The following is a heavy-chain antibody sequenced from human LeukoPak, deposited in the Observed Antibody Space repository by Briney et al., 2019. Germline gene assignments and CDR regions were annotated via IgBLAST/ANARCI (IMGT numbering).Heavy chain of an antibody. Sequence: GGSLRLSCAASGFTFSSYAMRWVRQAPGKGLEWVSGISGSGGGTHYVDSVKGRFTISRDNAKNTLYLQMNSLRVEDTAVYYCARGRPHGNDYWGQGTLVTVSS. CDR1: GFTFSSYA. CDR3: ARGRPHGNDY. J-gene: IGHJ4*02. D-gene: IGHD4-23*01. V-gene: IGHV3-23*01. CDR2: ISGSGGGT.